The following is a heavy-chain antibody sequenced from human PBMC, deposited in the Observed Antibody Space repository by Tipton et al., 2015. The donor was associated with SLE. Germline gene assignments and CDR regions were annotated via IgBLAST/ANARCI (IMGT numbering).Heavy chain of an antibody. J-gene: IGHJ3*02. CDR2: IYYSGST. D-gene: IGHD1-26*01. CDR3: ARGRSTDSGSYYRTFDI. CDR1: GGSISSGSYY. V-gene: IGHV4-39*07. Sequence: TLSLTCTVSGGSISSGSYYWSWIRQPPGKGLEWIGSIYYSGSTYYNPSLKSRVTISVDTSKNQFSLKLSSVTAADTAVYYCARGRSTDSGSYYRTFDIWGQGTMVTVSS.